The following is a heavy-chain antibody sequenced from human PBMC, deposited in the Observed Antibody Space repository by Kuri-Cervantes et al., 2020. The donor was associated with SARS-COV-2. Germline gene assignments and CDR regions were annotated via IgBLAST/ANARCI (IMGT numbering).Heavy chain of an antibody. V-gene: IGHV1-69*10. D-gene: IGHD3-10*01. CDR2: IIPIFGIA. Sequence: SVKVSCKASGGTFSSYAISWVRQAPGQGLEWMGGIIPIFGIANYAQKFQGRVTMTRNTSISTAYMELSSLRSEDTAVYYRARYGGITMVQGVIKGDGGYYYYMDVWGKGTTVTVSS. CDR3: ARYGGITMVQGVIKGDGGYYYYMDV. J-gene: IGHJ6*03. CDR1: GGTFSSYA.